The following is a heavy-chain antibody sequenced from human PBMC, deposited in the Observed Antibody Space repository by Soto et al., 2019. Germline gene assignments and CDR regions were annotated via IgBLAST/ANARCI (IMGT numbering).Heavy chain of an antibody. Sequence: EVQLVESGGGLVKPGGSLRLSCAASGFTFSNAWMSWVRQAPGKGLEWVGRIKSKTDGGTTDYAAPVKGRFTISRDDSKNTLYLQMNSLKTEDTAVYYCTSTFTMVRTDFDYWGQGTLVTVSS. D-gene: IGHD3-10*01. CDR1: GFTFSNAW. CDR2: IKSKTDGGTT. V-gene: IGHV3-15*01. CDR3: TSTFTMVRTDFDY. J-gene: IGHJ4*02.